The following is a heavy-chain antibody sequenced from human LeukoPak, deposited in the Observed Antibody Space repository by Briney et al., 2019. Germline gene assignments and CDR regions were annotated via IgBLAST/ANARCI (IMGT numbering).Heavy chain of an antibody. J-gene: IGHJ4*01. CDR2: IYNNRSP. D-gene: IGHD6-13*01. CDR1: GASIRSHY. Sequence: SETLSLTCTVSGASIRSHYWNWIRQTAGEGLEWIGRIYNNRSPDYNPSLKSRVTISVDPSKNQLSLKMASVTVADTALYYCVRESVSGSRYYFDYWGHGILVTVSS. CDR3: VRESVSGSRYYFDY. V-gene: IGHV4-4*07.